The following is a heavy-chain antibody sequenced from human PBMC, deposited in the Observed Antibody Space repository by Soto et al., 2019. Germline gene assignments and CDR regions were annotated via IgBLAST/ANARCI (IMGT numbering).Heavy chain of an antibody. Sequence: SETLSLTCAVSGGSISSGGYSWSWIRQPPGKGLEWIGYIYHSGSTYYNPSLKSRVTISVDRSKNQFSLKLSSVTAADTAVYYCARARLWFGELSTFDPWGQGTLVTSPQ. J-gene: IGHJ5*02. CDR1: GGSISSGGYS. D-gene: IGHD3-10*01. V-gene: IGHV4-30-2*01. CDR2: IYHSGST. CDR3: ARARLWFGELSTFDP.